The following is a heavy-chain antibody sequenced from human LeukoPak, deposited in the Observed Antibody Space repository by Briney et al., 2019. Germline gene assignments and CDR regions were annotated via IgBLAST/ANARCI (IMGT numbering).Heavy chain of an antibody. V-gene: IGHV1-69*13. J-gene: IGHJ4*02. CDR3: AREGIAVAGIPFDY. CDR2: IIPIFGTA. Sequence: EASVKVSCQASGGTFSSYAISWVRQAPGQGLEWMGGIIPIFGTANYAQKFQGRVTITADESTSTAYMELSSLRSEDTAVYYCAREGIAVAGIPFDYWGQGTLVTVSS. CDR1: GGTFSSYA. D-gene: IGHD6-19*01.